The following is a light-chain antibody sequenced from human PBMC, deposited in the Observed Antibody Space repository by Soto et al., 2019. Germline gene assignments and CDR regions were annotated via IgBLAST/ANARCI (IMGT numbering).Light chain of an antibody. CDR2: DAS. V-gene: IGKV3-11*01. J-gene: IGKJ1*01. Sequence: EIVXXXSPATXXLSPGERATXXXXXSQXVXXYLAWYQQKPGQAPRLLVYDASNRATGIPARFSGSGSGTDFTLTISSLEPEDFAVYYCQQRSNLLTFGQGTKVEIK. CDR3: QQRSNLLT. CDR1: QXVXXY.